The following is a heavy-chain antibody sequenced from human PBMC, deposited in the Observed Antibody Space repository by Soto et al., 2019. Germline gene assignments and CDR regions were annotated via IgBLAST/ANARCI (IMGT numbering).Heavy chain of an antibody. CDR1: GFTFSSYA. V-gene: IGHV3-23*01. J-gene: IGHJ5*02. CDR3: AKDTQDSSSRRPWAPPFDP. D-gene: IGHD6-6*01. Sequence: GGSLRLSCAASGFTFSSYAMSWVRQAPGKGLEWVSAISGSGGSTYYADSVKGRFTISRDNSKNTLYLQMNSLRAEDTAVYYCAKDTQDSSSRRPWAPPFDPWGQGTLVTVSS. CDR2: ISGSGGST.